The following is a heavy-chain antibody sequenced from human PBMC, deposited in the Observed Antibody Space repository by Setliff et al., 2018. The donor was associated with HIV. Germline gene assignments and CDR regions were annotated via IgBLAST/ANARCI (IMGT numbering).Heavy chain of an antibody. Sequence: PSETLSLTCSVSGDSISSGGHYWSWIRQSPGKGLEWIGYIHYSGSTYFNPPLKSRVSISTDTSKNQFSLKLTSVTAADTAVYYCASRDTSRYFDDYWGQGTLVTVSS. J-gene: IGHJ4*02. CDR3: ASRDTSRYFDDY. CDR2: IHYSGST. D-gene: IGHD3-22*01. V-gene: IGHV4-30-4*08. CDR1: GDSISSGGHY.